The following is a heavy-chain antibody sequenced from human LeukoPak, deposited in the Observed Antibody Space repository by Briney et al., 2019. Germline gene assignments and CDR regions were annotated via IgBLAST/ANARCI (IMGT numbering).Heavy chain of an antibody. J-gene: IGHJ4*02. CDR1: GSTFTGYY. Sequence: ASVKVSFKCSGSTFTGYYMHYVRQAPRHPLEWLKWSNPNSDGTNHAQKFQGRVTMTRDTSISTAYMELSRLRSDDTAVYFCARQKSYSSGWYHYWGQGTLVTVSS. D-gene: IGHD6-19*01. CDR3: ARQKSYSSGWYHY. CDR2: SNPNSDGT. V-gene: IGHV1-2*02.